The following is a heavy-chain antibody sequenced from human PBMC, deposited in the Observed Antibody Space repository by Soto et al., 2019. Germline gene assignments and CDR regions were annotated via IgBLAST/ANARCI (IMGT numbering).Heavy chain of an antibody. CDR1: GYTFTGYY. CDR3: ARTRYRIAAAGPKRSFDY. Sequence: ASVKVSCKASGYTFTGYYMHWVRQAPGQGLEWMGWINPNSGGTNYAQKFQGWVTMTRDTSISTAYMELSSLRSEDTAVYYCARTRYRIAAAGPKRSFDYWGQGTLVTVSS. D-gene: IGHD6-13*01. J-gene: IGHJ4*02. V-gene: IGHV1-2*04. CDR2: INPNSGGT.